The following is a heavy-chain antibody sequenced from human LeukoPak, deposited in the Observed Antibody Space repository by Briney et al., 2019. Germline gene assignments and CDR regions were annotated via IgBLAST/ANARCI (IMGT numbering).Heavy chain of an antibody. CDR2: IYYSGST. CDR3: ARARLLWFGDPTRGYYFDY. CDR1: GGSISSHY. Sequence: SETLSLTCTVSGGSISSHYWSGLRQPPGKGLEWIGYIYYSGSTNYNPSLKSRVTISVDTSKNQFSLKLSSVTAADTAVYYCARARLLWFGDPTRGYYFDYWGQGTLVTVSS. J-gene: IGHJ4*02. V-gene: IGHV4-59*08. D-gene: IGHD3-10*01.